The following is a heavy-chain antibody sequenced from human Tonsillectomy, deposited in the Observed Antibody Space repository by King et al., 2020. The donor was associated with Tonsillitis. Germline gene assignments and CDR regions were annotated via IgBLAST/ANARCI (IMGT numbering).Heavy chain of an antibody. CDR3: TPGIAAAGTADY. J-gene: IGHJ4*02. V-gene: IGHV3-15*01. CDR2: IKSKTDGGTT. CDR1: GFTFSNTW. Sequence: VQLVESGGNLVKPGGSLRLSCAASGFTFSNTWMSWVRQAPGKGLEWVGRIKSKTDGGTTDYAEPVEGRFTISRDDSKNTLYLQMNSLKTEDTAVYDCTPGIAAAGTADYWGQGTLVTVSS. D-gene: IGHD6-13*01.